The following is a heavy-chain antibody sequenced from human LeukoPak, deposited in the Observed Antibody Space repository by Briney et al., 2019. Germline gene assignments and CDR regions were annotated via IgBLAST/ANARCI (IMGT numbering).Heavy chain of an antibody. CDR1: GYTFTSYD. J-gene: IGHJ6*02. D-gene: IGHD3-16*01. CDR2: MNPNSGNT. Sequence: ASVKVFCKASGYTFTSYDINWVRQATGQGLEWMGWMNPNSGNTGYVQKFQGRVTMTRNTSISTAYMELTSLGSEDTAVYYCASYVGYYYYYGMDVWAKGPRSPSP. V-gene: IGHV1-8*01. CDR3: ASYVGYYYYYGMDV.